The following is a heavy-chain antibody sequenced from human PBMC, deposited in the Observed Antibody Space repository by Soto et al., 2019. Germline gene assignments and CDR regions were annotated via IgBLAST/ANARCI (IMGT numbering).Heavy chain of an antibody. CDR3: APSGGTTEP. CDR1: GHIFSCCG. CDR2: INLDGSGT. Sequence: PGGSLRLSCAAPGHIFSCCGMHWVRQAPGKGLEWVAGINLDGSGTSYADSVKGRFTISRDNSKNTLYLQMDSLRVGDAAVYHCAPSGGTTEPWGQGTQVTLSS. J-gene: IGHJ5*02. V-gene: IGHV3-7*03. D-gene: IGHD3-16*01.